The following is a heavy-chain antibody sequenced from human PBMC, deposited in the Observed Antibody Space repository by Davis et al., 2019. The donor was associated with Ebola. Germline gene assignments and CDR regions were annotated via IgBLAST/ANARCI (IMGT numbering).Heavy chain of an antibody. CDR2: INGDATIT. CDR1: GFTVSSYC. J-gene: IGHJ5*02. V-gene: IGHV3-74*01. CDR3: SRVATDWFDP. Sequence: PGGSLRLSCAASGFTVSSYCMHWVRQTPGTGLVWVSSINGDATITNYADSVKGRFTISRDNAKNTLYLQMNSLRVEDAGLYFCSRVATDWFDPWGQGTLVTVSS.